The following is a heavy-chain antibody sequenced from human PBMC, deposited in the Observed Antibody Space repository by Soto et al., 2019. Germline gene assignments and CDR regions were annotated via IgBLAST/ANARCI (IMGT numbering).Heavy chain of an antibody. CDR1: GFTFSSYG. D-gene: IGHD3-16*01. Sequence: QVQLVESGGGVVQPGRSLRLSCAASGFTFSSYGMHWVRQAPGKGLEWVAVISYDGSNKYYADSVKGRFTISRDNSKNTLYLQMTSLRADDTAVYYCATGGAFDYWGQGTLVTVSS. V-gene: IGHV3-30*03. CDR3: ATGGAFDY. CDR2: ISYDGSNK. J-gene: IGHJ4*02.